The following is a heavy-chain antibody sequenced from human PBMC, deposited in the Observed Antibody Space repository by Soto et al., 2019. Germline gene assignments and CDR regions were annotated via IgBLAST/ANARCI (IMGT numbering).Heavy chain of an antibody. CDR3: ARDHDYGGNLVPI. V-gene: IGHV1-69*13. D-gene: IGHD4-17*01. Sequence: SVKVSCKXSGGTFSSYAISWVRQAPGQGLEWMGGIIPIFGTANYAQKFQGRVTITADESTSTAYMELSSLRSEDTAVYYCARDHDYGGNLVPIWGQGTLVTVSS. J-gene: IGHJ4*02. CDR1: GGTFSSYA. CDR2: IIPIFGTA.